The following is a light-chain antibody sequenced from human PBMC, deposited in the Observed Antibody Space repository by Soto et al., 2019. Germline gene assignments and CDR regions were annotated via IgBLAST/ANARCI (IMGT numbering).Light chain of an antibody. CDR3: CSYAGSGTDNYV. J-gene: IGLJ1*01. V-gene: IGLV2-23*01. CDR1: SSDIGTYNL. Sequence: TQPASVSGSPGQSIAISCTGTSSDIGTYNLVSWYQHYPGKAPKLMIYEGIKRPSGVSNRFSGSKSGNTAFLTISGLQAEDEADYYCCSYAGSGTDNYVFGSGTKVTVL. CDR2: EGI.